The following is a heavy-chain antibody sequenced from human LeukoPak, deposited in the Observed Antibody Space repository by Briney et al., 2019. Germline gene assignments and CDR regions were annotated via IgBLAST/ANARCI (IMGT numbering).Heavy chain of an antibody. J-gene: IGHJ4*02. D-gene: IGHD3-10*01. CDR3: ARAIVTMVRGVIIGPPYYFDY. V-gene: IGHV3-48*03. CDR1: GFTFSSYE. CDR2: ISSGAATI. Sequence: GSLRLSCAASGFTFSSYEMNWVRQAPGKGLEWVSSISSGAATIYYADSVKGRFTISRDNAKNSLYLQMNSLRAEDTAFYYCARAIVTMVRGVIIGPPYYFDYWGQGTLVTVSS.